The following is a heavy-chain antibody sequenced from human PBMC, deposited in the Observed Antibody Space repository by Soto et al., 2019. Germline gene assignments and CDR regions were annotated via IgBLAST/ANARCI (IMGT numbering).Heavy chain of an antibody. J-gene: IGHJ4*02. Sequence: SETLSLTCTVSGGSISSYYWSWIRQPPGKGLEWIGYIYYSGSTNYNPSLKSRVTISVDTSKNQFSLKLSSVTAADTAVYYCARRGSSVDYWGQGTLVTVSS. D-gene: IGHD6-6*01. CDR2: IYYSGST. CDR3: ARRGSSVDY. CDR1: GGSISSYY. V-gene: IGHV4-59*08.